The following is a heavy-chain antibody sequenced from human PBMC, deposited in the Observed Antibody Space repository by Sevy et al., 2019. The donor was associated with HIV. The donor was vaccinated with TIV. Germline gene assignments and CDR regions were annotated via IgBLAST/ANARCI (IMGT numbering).Heavy chain of an antibody. CDR3: ARVSTVVTLRGAFDI. V-gene: IGHV3-30-3*01. CDR1: EFIFSSYA. Sequence: GGSLRLSCAGSEFIFSSYAIHWVRQAPGKGLEWVTGTSYDGSNKHYAGSVKGRFTISRDNSKKIVYLQMNSLRAEDMAVYYCARVSTVVTLRGAFDIWGQGTLVTVSS. CDR2: TSYDGSNK. J-gene: IGHJ3*02. D-gene: IGHD4-17*01.